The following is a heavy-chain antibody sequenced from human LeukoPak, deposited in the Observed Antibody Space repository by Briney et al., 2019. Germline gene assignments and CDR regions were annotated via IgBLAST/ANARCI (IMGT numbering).Heavy chain of an antibody. CDR2: AKSKTDGGTT. CDR3: SKYKYGAFDI. J-gene: IGHJ3*02. Sequence: GGSLRLSCATSGFTFTYVWMCWVRQAPGKGLEWVGRAKSKTDGGTTDYAAPVKGRFTISRDDSKNTLYLQMNSLKTEDTAVYYCSKYKYGAFDIWGQGTMVTVSS. D-gene: IGHD5-18*01. CDR1: GFTFTYVW. V-gene: IGHV3-15*01.